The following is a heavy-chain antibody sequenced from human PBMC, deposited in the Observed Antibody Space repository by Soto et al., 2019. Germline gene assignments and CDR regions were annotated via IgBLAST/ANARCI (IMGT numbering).Heavy chain of an antibody. D-gene: IGHD3-22*01. V-gene: IGHV4-34*01. CDR2: INHSGVT. Sequence: TLSLTCAVYRGSFSAYYWSWIRQPPGKGLEWIGEINHSGVTSYNPSLKSRVTISVDTSKIQFSLKLTSVAAADRAVYYCARGNVDTFDTSGFYQXWGQGTPVTVSX. CDR1: RGSFSAYY. CDR3: ARGNVDTFDTSGFYQX. J-gene: IGHJ4*02.